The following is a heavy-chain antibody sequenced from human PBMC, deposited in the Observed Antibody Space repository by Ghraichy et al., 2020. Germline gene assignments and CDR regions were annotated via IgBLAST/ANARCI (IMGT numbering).Heavy chain of an antibody. Sequence: GGSLRLSCAASGFTFSSYAMHWVRQAPGKGLEYVSAISSNGGSTYYANSVKGRFTISRDNSKNTLYLQMGSLRAEDMAVYYCAREGYSSGWSAWVISDYYYGMDVWGQGTTVTVSS. V-gene: IGHV3-64*01. D-gene: IGHD6-19*01. CDR1: GFTFSSYA. J-gene: IGHJ6*02. CDR2: ISSNGGST. CDR3: AREGYSSGWSAWVISDYYYGMDV.